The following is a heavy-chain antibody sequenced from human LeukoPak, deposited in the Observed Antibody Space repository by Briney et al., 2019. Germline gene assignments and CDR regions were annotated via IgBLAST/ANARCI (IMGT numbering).Heavy chain of an antibody. CDR1: GGSISSYY. CDR3: ARQIASAGTAGFDF. CDR2: IYSTGST. V-gene: IGHV4-4*07. D-gene: IGHD6-13*01. Sequence: SETLSLTCTVSGGSISSYYWSWIRQPAGKGLEWIGRIYSTGSTNYNPSLKSRVTMSVDTSKNQFSLRLRSVTAADTAVYYCARQIASAGTAGFDFWGQGALVTVYS. J-gene: IGHJ4*02.